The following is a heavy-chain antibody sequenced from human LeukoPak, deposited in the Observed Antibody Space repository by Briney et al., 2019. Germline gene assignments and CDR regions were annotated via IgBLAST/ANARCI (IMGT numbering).Heavy chain of an antibody. CDR2: IYSGGTGGST. CDR1: GFSVSSNY. V-gene: IGHV3-66*01. CDR3: ARDREPERNWFDP. J-gene: IGHJ5*02. Sequence: GGSLRLSCAASGFSVSSNYMSWVRQAPGKGLEWVSVIYSGGTGGSTYYADSVKGRFTISRDDSKNTLYLQMNSLRAEDTAVYYCARDREPERNWFDPWGQGTLVIVSS. D-gene: IGHD1-14*01.